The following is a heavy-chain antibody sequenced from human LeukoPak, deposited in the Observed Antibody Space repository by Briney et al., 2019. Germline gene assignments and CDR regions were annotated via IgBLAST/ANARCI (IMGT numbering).Heavy chain of an antibody. Sequence: GGSLRLSCAASGFTFSSYSMNWVRQAPGKGLEWVSSISSSSSYIYYADSVKGRFTISRDNAKNSLYLQMNSLRAEDTAVYYCARGPHRTVATSGSWFDYWGQGTLVTVSS. CDR2: ISSSSSYI. J-gene: IGHJ4*02. V-gene: IGHV3-21*01. CDR3: ARGPHRTVATSGSWFDY. D-gene: IGHD5-12*01. CDR1: GFTFSSYS.